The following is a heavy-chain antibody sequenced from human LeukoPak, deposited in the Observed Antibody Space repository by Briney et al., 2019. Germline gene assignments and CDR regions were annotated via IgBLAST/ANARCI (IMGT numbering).Heavy chain of an antibody. J-gene: IGHJ4*02. CDR3: ARDQFKYYYGLGSYYNRGYYFDY. CDR1: GYTFTSYG. V-gene: IGHV1-18*01. CDR2: ISAYNGNT. Sequence: GASVKVSCKASGYTFTSYGISWVRQAPGQGLEWMGWISAYNGNTNYAQKLQGRVTMTTDTSTSTAYMELRSLRSDDTAVYYCARDQFKYYYGLGSYYNRGYYFDYWGQGTLVTVSS. D-gene: IGHD3-10*01.